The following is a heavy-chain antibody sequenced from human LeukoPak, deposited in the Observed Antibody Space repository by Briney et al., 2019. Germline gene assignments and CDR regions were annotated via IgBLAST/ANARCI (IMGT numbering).Heavy chain of an antibody. J-gene: IGHJ5*02. CDR3: ARGRHLIRA. CDR1: GGSINSHY. V-gene: IGHV4-34*01. Sequence: PSETLSLTCIVSGGSINSHYWSWIRQPPGKGLEWIGEINHSGSTNYDPSLKSRVTISVDTSKNQFSLKLSSVTAADTAVYYCARGRHLIRAWGQGTLVTVSS. CDR2: INHSGST. D-gene: IGHD3-16*01.